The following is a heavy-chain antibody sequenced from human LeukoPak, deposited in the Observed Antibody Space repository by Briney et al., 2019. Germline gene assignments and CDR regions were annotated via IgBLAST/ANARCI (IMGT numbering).Heavy chain of an antibody. D-gene: IGHD6-19*01. CDR1: GFTFSTYA. V-gene: IGHV3-64D*06. J-gene: IGHJ4*02. CDR2: ISSNGGST. CDR3: VRGSGWYGEFDY. Sequence: PGGSLRLSCSASGFTFSTYAMHWVRQAPGKGLEYVSAISSNGGSTYYADSVKGRFTISRDNSKNTLYLQTSSLRAEDTAVYYCVRGSGWYGEFDYWGQGTLVTVSS.